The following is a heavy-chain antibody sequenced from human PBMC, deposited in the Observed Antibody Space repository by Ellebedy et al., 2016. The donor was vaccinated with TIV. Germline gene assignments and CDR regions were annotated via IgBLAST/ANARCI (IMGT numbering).Heavy chain of an antibody. D-gene: IGHD3-16*01. CDR2: IYYSGST. CDR3: ARHELWGDYGYGMDV. CDR1: GGSISSYY. Sequence: MPSETLSLTCTVSGGSISSYYWSWIRQPPGKGLEWIGYIYYSGSTNYNPSLKSRVTISVDTSKNQFSLKLRSVTAADTAVYYCARHELWGDYGYGMDVWGQGTTVTVSS. J-gene: IGHJ6*02. V-gene: IGHV4-59*08.